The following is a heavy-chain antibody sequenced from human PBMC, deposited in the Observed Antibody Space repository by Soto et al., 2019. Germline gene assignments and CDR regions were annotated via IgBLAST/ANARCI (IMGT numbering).Heavy chain of an antibody. V-gene: IGHV3-11*06. J-gene: IGHJ6*02. D-gene: IGHD3-22*01. CDR3: ARSSGWRQVVGYKYGLDV. Sequence: QVQLVESGGGLVKPGGSLRLSCAVSGFTVSDHYMTWIRQAPGKGLEWVSYISGSGTYTNYADSVKGRFIISRYIAQNSLWLQINSLRAEDTAVYYCARSSGWRQVVGYKYGLDVWGQGTAVTVSS. CDR1: GFTVSDHY. CDR2: ISGSGTYT.